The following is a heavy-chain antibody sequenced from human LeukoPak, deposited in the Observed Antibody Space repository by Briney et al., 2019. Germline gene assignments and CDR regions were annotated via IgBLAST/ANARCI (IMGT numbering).Heavy chain of an antibody. Sequence: GGSLRLSCAASRFTFSTYSMNWVRQAPGKGLEWVSFISTSSSYIYYADSVKGRFTISRDNSKNTLYLQMNSLRAEDTAVYYCASIGSRYSGSYGTFDYWGQGTLVTVSS. J-gene: IGHJ4*02. CDR3: ASIGSRYSGSYGTFDY. CDR1: RFTFSTYS. CDR2: ISTSSSYI. V-gene: IGHV3-21*01. D-gene: IGHD1-26*01.